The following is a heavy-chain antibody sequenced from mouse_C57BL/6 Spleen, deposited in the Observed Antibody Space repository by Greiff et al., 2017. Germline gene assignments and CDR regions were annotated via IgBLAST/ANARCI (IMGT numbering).Heavy chain of an antibody. V-gene: IGHV1-64*01. Sequence: QVQLKQSGAELVKPGASVKLSCKASGYTFTSYWMHWVKQRPGQGLEWIGMIHPNSGSTNYNEKFKSKATLTVDKSSSTAYMQLSSLTSEDSAVYYCARADSSGYRFAYWGQGTLVTVSA. D-gene: IGHD3-2*02. CDR2: IHPNSGST. CDR1: GYTFTSYW. J-gene: IGHJ3*01. CDR3: ARADSSGYRFAY.